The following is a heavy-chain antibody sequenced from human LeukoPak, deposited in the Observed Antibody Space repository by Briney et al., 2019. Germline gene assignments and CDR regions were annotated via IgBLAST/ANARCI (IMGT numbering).Heavy chain of an antibody. CDR3: AAKVELRSNGPYFNS. J-gene: IGHJ4*02. V-gene: IGHV4-59*08. CDR2: IYYSGGT. CDR1: GGSISSYY. D-gene: IGHD1-7*01. Sequence: KPSETLSLTCTVSGGSISSYYWSWIRQPPGKGLEWIGYIYYSGGTNYNPSLKSRVTISVDTSKNQFSLKLSSVTAADTAVYYCAAKVELRSNGPYFNSWGQGTLVTVSS.